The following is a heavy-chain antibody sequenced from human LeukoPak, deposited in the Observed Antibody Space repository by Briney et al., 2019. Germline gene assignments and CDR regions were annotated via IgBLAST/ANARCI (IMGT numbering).Heavy chain of an antibody. CDR2: IYTSGST. CDR3: ARDLCYKIDY. V-gene: IGHV4-4*07. Sequence: SETLSLTCTVSGGSISSYYWSWIRQPAGEGLGWIGRIYTSGSTNYNPSLKNRVTISVDTSKNQFSLEPSPVTAAGAAVYYCARDLCYKIDYWGQGTLVTVSS. J-gene: IGHJ4*02. D-gene: IGHD2-8*01. CDR1: GGSISSYY.